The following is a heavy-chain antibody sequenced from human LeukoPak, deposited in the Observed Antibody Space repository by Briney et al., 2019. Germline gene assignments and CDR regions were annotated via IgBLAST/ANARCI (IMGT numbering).Heavy chain of an antibody. V-gene: IGHV3-33*08. J-gene: IGHJ4*02. CDR3: ARDRWSSTSYNDY. CDR2: IWYDGNNK. D-gene: IGHD2-2*01. CDR1: GFTFSSYA. Sequence: GGSLRLSCAASGFTFSSYAMSWVRQAPGKGLEWVAVIWYDGNNKYYADSVKGRFTISRDNSNNTLYLQMNSLRAEDTAVYYCARDRWSSTSYNDYWGQGTLVTVSS.